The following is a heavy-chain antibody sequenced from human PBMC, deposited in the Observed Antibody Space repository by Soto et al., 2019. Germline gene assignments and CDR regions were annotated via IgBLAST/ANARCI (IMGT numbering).Heavy chain of an antibody. J-gene: IGHJ5*02. D-gene: IGHD6-6*01. CDR2: IYYSGST. Sequence: PSEPMCLTCTVAGGTISDGGYYRSWNRKHPGKGLEWIGYIYYSGSTYYNPSLKSRVTISVDTSKNQFSLKLSSVTAADTAVYYCARDPGYSSSLAWLDPWGQGTLVTVSS. CDR3: ARDPGYSSSLAWLDP. V-gene: IGHV4-31*03. CDR1: GGTISDGGYY.